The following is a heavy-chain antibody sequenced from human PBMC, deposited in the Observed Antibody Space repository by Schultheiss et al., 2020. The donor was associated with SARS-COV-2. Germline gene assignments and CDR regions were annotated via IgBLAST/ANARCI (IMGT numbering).Heavy chain of an antibody. J-gene: IGHJ5*02. CDR2: IYYSGST. D-gene: IGHD4-17*01. Sequence: SQTLSLTCTVSGGSISSGDYYWSWIRQPPGKGLEWIGYIYYSGSTYYNPSLKSRVTISVDTSKNQFSLKLSSVTAADTAVYYCARDQRPHDYGDYRSGFDPWGQGTLVTVSS. V-gene: IGHV4-30-4*01. CDR1: GGSISSGDYY. CDR3: ARDQRPHDYGDYRSGFDP.